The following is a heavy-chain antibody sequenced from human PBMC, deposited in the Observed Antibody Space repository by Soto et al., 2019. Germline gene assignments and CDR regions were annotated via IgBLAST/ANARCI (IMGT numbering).Heavy chain of an antibody. V-gene: IGHV3-30-3*01. D-gene: IGHD3-22*01. CDR2: ISYDGSNK. CDR1: GFTFNSYA. Sequence: PGGSLRLSCAASGFTFNSYAMHWVRQAPGKGLEWVAVISYDGSNKYYADSVKGRFTISRDNSKNTLYLQMNSLRAEDTAVYYCARDYYDSSGYYPGPFDYWGQGTLVTVSS. J-gene: IGHJ4*02. CDR3: ARDYYDSSGYYPGPFDY.